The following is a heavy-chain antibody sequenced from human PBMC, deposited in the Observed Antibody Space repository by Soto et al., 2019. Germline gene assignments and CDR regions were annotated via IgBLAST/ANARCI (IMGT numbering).Heavy chain of an antibody. CDR1: GGSISSSNW. J-gene: IGHJ5*02. Sequence: SETLSLTCAVSGGSISSSNWWSWVRQPPGKGLEWMGEIYHSGSTNYTPSLKSRVTISVDKSKNQFSLKLSSVTAADTAVYYCARDTRGVIITDNWFDPWGQGTLVTVSS. V-gene: IGHV4-4*02. CDR2: IYHSGST. D-gene: IGHD3-10*01. CDR3: ARDTRGVIITDNWFDP.